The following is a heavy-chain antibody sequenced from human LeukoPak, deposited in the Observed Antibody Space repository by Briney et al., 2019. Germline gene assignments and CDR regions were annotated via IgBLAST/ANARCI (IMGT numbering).Heavy chain of an antibody. CDR3: AREFLGYDILTGYLTDV. CDR1: GYTFTGYY. J-gene: IGHJ6*04. V-gene: IGHV1-2*02. CDR2: INPNSGGT. D-gene: IGHD3-9*01. Sequence: GASVKVSCKASGYTFTGYYMHWVRQAPGQGLEWMGWINPNSGGTNYAQKFQGRVAMTRDTSISTAYMELSRLRSDDTAVYYCAREFLGYDILTGYLTDVWGKGTTVTVSS.